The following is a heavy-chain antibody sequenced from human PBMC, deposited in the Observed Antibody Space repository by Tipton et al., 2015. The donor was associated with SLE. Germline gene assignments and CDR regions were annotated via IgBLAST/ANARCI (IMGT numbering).Heavy chain of an antibody. CDR1: GFTFSSYG. CDR2: IRYDGSNK. D-gene: IGHD5-18*01. V-gene: IGHV3-30*02. J-gene: IGHJ6*02. Sequence: SGFTFSSYGMHWVRQAPGKGLEWVAFIRYDGSNKYYADSVKGRFTISRDNSKNTLYLQMNSLRAEDTAVYYCASGYSWDYFYYGMAVWGQGTTGTVSS. CDR3: ASGYSWDYFYYGMAV.